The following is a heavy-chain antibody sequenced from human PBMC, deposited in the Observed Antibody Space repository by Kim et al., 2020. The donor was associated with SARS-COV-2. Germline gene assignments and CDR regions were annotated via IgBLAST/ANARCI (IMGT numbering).Heavy chain of an antibody. CDR3: ARGHQEVGFAGFDV. CDR2: IFHSGTT. D-gene: IGHD3-10*01. CDR1: GYSVSSGFH. Sequence: SETLSLTCTVSGYSVSSGFHWGWIRQFPGKGLEWIGSIFHSGTTYYNPSLKSRVTISLDTSKNRFSLRLSSVTAADTAVYYCARGHQEVGFAGFDVWGQG. J-gene: IGHJ3*01. V-gene: IGHV4-38-2*02.